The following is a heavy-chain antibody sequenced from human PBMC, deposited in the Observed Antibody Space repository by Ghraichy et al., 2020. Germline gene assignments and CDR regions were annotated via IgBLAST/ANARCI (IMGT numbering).Heavy chain of an antibody. D-gene: IGHD6-6*01. Sequence: GGSLRLSCAVSGFSFSDHYMDWVRQAPGLGLQWVARSRNKASAYTTEYAASVKGRFTISRDESNNSLYLQMDSLKTEDTAVYYCARGNMATRYFDYWGQGALVTVSS. CDR2: SRNKASAYTT. J-gene: IGHJ4*02. CDR1: GFSFSDHY. CDR3: ARGNMATRYFDY. V-gene: IGHV3-72*01.